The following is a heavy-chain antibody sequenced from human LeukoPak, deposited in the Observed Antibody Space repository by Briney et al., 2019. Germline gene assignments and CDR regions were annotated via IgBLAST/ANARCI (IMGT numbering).Heavy chain of an antibody. CDR2: ISWNSGSI. CDR1: GFTFDDYA. D-gene: IGHD3-10*01. J-gene: IGHJ4*02. V-gene: IGHV3-9*01. CDR3: ARDIVSGSGSLDY. Sequence: PGRSLRLSCAASGFTFDDYAMHWVRQAPGKGLEWVSGISWNSGSIGYADSVKGRFTISRDNAENMLYLQMNTLGAEDTAVYYCARDIVSGSGSLDYWGQGTLVTVSS.